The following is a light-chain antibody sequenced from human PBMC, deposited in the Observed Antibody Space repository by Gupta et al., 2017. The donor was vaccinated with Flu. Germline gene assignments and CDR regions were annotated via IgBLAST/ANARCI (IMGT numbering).Light chain of an antibody. V-gene: IGKV1-16*02. CDR3: HQYAAYPQT. CDR2: AAT. Sequence: NYVAWFQQKPGQAPRSLIYAATSLPTGVPAKFSGSVSGPDFALIIDSLEPEDFATYYCHQYAAYPQTFGQGTKLEIE. J-gene: IGKJ2*01. CDR1: NY.